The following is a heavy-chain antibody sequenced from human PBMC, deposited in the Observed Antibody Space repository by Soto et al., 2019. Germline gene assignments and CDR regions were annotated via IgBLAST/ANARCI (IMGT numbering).Heavy chain of an antibody. V-gene: IGHV3-23*01. CDR2: ITGNAANT. CDR1: RFTFGGYA. Sequence: QAGGSLRLSCSASRFTFGGYAMSWVRQAPGKGLEWVSGITGNAANTVYADSVKGRFTISRDNSKNALYLQLNSLRAEDTAVYFCAKAARDCGGDCYSSYFDSWGQG. J-gene: IGHJ4*02. D-gene: IGHD2-21*02. CDR3: AKAARDCGGDCYSSYFDS.